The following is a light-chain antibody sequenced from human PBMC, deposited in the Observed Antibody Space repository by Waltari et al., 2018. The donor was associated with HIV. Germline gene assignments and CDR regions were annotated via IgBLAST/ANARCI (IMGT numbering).Light chain of an antibody. V-gene: IGLV3-21*02. CDR3: QVWDIHSDHVL. J-gene: IGLJ2*01. CDR1: NIGGKS. Sequence: SYVLTQPPSVSVAPGQTARITCAGSNIGGKSVHWHQQKPGQAPVLVVYDDSARPSGIPERFSGSNSGNTATRTISRVEAGDEADYYCQVWDIHSDHVLFGGGTKLTVL. CDR2: DDS.